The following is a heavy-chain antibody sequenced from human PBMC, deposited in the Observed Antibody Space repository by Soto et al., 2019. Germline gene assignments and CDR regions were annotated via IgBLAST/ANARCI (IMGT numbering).Heavy chain of an antibody. D-gene: IGHD4-17*01. CDR1: GYTFTNYG. J-gene: IGHJ6*03. V-gene: IGHV1-18*01. CDR2: ISTYNGNT. CDR3: ARTTVTASFYYMDV. Sequence: QVQLVQSGAEVKQPGASVKVSCKASGYTFTNYGFTWVRQAPGQGLEWLGWISTYNGNTKYAQKVQGRLTMTTDTSTGTANMELTSLRSDDTALYYCARTTVTASFYYMDVWGKGSTVNVSS.